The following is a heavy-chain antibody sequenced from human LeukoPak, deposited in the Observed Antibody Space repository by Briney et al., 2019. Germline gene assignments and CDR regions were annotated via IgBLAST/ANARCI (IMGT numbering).Heavy chain of an antibody. Sequence: PGGSLRLSCAASGFTVSNNYLSWVRQAPGKGLEWVSVVYSGGSTYSADSVKGRFTISRDNSKNTLYLQMNSLRAEGSAVYYCARDRYSYGFALDCWGQGTLVTVSS. CDR1: GFTVSNNY. V-gene: IGHV3-66*02. CDR2: VYSGGST. J-gene: IGHJ4*02. D-gene: IGHD5-18*01. CDR3: ARDRYSYGFALDC.